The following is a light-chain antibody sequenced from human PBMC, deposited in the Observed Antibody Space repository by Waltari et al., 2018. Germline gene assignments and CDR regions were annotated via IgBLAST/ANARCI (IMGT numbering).Light chain of an antibody. J-gene: IGLJ2*01. V-gene: IGLV5-45*01. CDR2: YRSDSDN. CDR1: SDISVAIYK. Sequence: QAVLTQPASLSASPGASVSLTCTLRSDISVAIYKIYWYQQRPGSPPQFLVKYRSDSDNQQGSGVPSRFSGSKDTSANAGILLISGLQSTDEADYYCMILHDEAVVFGGGTKLTVL. CDR3: MILHDEAVV.